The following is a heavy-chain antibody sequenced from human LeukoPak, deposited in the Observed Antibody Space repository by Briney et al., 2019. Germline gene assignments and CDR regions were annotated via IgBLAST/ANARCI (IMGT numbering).Heavy chain of an antibody. CDR1: GYTFTGYY. CDR2: INPNSGGT. Sequence: VASVKVSCKASGYTFTGYYMHWVRQAPGQGLEWMGWINPNSGGTNYAQKFQGRVTMTRDTSISTAYMELSRLRSDDTAVYYCARSYDSSGYSDYWGQGTLVTVSS. J-gene: IGHJ4*02. CDR3: ARSYDSSGYSDY. V-gene: IGHV1-2*02. D-gene: IGHD3-22*01.